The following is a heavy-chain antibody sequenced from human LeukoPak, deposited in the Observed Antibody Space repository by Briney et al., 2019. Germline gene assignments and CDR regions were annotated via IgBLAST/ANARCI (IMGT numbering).Heavy chain of an antibody. CDR2: IYSGCST. V-gene: IGHV3-53*01. CDR1: GFTVSSNY. J-gene: IGHJ4*02. Sequence: GGSLRLSCAASGFTVSSNYMSWVRQAPGKGLEWVSVIYSGCSTYYTDSVKGRFTFSRDNSKNTLHLQMNSLTAEDTAVYFCARGGGAFCGSDCHRNFDYWGQGTLVTVSS. CDR3: ARGGGAFCGSDCHRNFDY. D-gene: IGHD2-21*02.